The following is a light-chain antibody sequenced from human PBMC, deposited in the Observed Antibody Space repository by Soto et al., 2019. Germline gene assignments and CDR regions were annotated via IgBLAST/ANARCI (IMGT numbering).Light chain of an antibody. CDR2: EVN. V-gene: IGLV2-14*01. Sequence: QSALTQPASVSGSPGQSITISCTGTSSDVGVYNYVSWYQQHPGKAPKLMIYEVNNRPSGVSNRFSGSKSGNTASLTISGLQTEDEADYYCYSYTNIGTWVFGGGTKLTVL. J-gene: IGLJ3*02. CDR1: SSDVGVYNY. CDR3: YSYTNIGTWV.